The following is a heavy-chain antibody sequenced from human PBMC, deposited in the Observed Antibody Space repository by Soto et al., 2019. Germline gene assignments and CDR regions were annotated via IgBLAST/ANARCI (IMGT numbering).Heavy chain of an antibody. D-gene: IGHD5-18*01. V-gene: IGHV3-7*04. CDR1: GFRFSQYW. Sequence: QPGGSLRLSCAASGFRFSQYWMSWVRQVPGKGLEWVANIKEDGSAKYYVDSVKGRFTISKDNTKNSLYLQMNSLRAEDTAVYYCARGYSYTQPVFDYWGLGTLVTVSS. CDR2: IKEDGSAK. J-gene: IGHJ4*02. CDR3: ARGYSYTQPVFDY.